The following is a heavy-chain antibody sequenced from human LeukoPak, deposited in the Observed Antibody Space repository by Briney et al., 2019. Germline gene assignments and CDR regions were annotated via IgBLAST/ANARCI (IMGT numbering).Heavy chain of an antibody. CDR3: ARDRVVHVRYYYYYGIDV. J-gene: IGHJ6*02. Sequence: SETLSLTCTVSGGSISSYYWIWIRQPPGKGLEWVGGIYYGGSTNYNPSLKSRVTISVDTSKNQFSLKLSSVTAADTAVYYCARDRVVHVRYYYYYGIDVWGQGTTVTVSS. CDR2: IYYGGST. V-gene: IGHV4-59*12. D-gene: IGHD2-15*01. CDR1: GGSISSYY.